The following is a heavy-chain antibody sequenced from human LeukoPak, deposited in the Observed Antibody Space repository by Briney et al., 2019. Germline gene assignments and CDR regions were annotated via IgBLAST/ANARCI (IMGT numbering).Heavy chain of an antibody. V-gene: IGHV3-48*04. CDR2: ISSSTITI. Sequence: GGSLRLSCAASGFTFSSYSMNWVRQAPGKGLEWVSYISSSTITIYYADSVKGRFTISRDNAKNSLYLQMNSLRAEDTAVYYCARKGIAVAAPFDYWGQGTLVTVSS. J-gene: IGHJ4*02. D-gene: IGHD6-19*01. CDR3: ARKGIAVAAPFDY. CDR1: GFTFSSYS.